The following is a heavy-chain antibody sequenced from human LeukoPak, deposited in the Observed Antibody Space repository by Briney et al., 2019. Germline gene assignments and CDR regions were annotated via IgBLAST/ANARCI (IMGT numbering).Heavy chain of an antibody. V-gene: IGHV1-46*01. CDR1: GYTFTSYY. CDR2: INPSGGST. CDR3: ARGEGRYYFDY. J-gene: IGHJ4*02. Sequence: ASVKVSCKASGYTFTSYYMHWVRQAPGQGLEWMGIINPSGGSTSYAQKFQGRVTMTRDMSTSTVYMELSSPRSEDTAVYYCARGEGRYYFDYWGQGTLVTVSS.